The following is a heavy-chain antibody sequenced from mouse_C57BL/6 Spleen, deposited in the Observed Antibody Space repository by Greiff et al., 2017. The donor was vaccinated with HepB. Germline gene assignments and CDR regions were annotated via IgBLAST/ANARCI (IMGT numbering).Heavy chain of an antibody. J-gene: IGHJ2*01. CDR3: ARPPDGTVVDYFDY. D-gene: IGHD1-1*01. V-gene: IGHV1-50*01. CDR1: GYTFTSYW. CDR2: IDPSDSYT. Sequence: QVQLQQSGAELVKPGASVKLSCKASGYTFTSYWMQWVKQRPGQGLEWIGEIDPSDSYTNYNQKFKGKATLTVDTSSSTAYMQLSSLTSEDSAVYYCARPPDGTVVDYFDYWGQGTTLTVSS.